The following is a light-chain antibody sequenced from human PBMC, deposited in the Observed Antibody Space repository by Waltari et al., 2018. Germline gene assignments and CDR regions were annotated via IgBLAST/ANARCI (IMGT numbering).Light chain of an antibody. CDR1: QTISTN. V-gene: IGKV3-15*01. CDR2: AAS. J-gene: IGKJ4*01. Sequence: EIVMTQSPATLSVSPGERGTLSCRASQTISTNLAWYQQKPGQAPRVLIYAASTRATGIPARFSGSGSGTDFTLTISSLQSEDFAVYFCQHYNEWPLTFGGGTKVEIK. CDR3: QHYNEWPLT.